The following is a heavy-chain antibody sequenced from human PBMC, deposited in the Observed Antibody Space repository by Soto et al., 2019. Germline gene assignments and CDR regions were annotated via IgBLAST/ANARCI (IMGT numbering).Heavy chain of an antibody. Sequence: ASVKVSCKASGYTFTSYGISWVRQAPGQGLEWMGWISAYNGNTNYAQKLQGRVTMTTDTSTSTAYMELRSLRSDDTAVYYCASQSRSVVVPAAIPYYYYGMDFPGQGIMVTVSS. D-gene: IGHD2-2*02. V-gene: IGHV1-18*01. J-gene: IGHJ6*02. CDR2: ISAYNGNT. CDR1: GYTFTSYG. CDR3: ASQSRSVVVPAAIPYYYYGMDF.